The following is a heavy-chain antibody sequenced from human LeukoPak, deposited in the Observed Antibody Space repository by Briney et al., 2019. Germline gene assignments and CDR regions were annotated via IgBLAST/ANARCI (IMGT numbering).Heavy chain of an antibody. CDR3: ARDEGGIAAVYFDY. CDR2: ISFDGKVS. V-gene: IGHV3-30*03. D-gene: IGHD6-13*01. J-gene: IGHJ4*02. CDR1: EFTFNRYG. Sequence: PGKSLRLSCAASEFTFNRYGMQWVRQAPGKGLEWVAVISFDGKVSYYADSVKGRFTISRDNAKNSLYLQMNSLRAEDTAVYYCARDEGGIAAVYFDYWGQGTLVTVSS.